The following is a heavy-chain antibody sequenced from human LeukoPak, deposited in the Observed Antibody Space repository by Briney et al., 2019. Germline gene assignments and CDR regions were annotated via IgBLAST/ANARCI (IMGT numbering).Heavy chain of an antibody. Sequence: SETLSLTCTVSGGSISSGDYYWSWIRQPPGKGLEWIRYIYYSGSTYYNPSLKSRVTISVDTSKNQFSLKLSSVTAADTAVYYCARGLHAYQLLIPFDIWGQGTMVTVSS. V-gene: IGHV4-30-4*01. J-gene: IGHJ3*02. CDR3: ARGLHAYQLLIPFDI. CDR2: IYYSGST. D-gene: IGHD2-2*01. CDR1: GGSISSGDYY.